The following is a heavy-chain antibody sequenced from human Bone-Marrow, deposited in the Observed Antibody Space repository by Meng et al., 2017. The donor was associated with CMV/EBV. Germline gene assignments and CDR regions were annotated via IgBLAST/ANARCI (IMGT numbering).Heavy chain of an antibody. V-gene: IGHV4-39*01. CDR2: IYYSGST. Sequence: GSISSISYYWGWIRQPPGKGLEWIGSIYYSGSTYYNPSLKSRVTISVDTSKNQFSLKLSSVTAADTAVYYCARSADYGDYHYNWFDPWGQGTLVTVSS. D-gene: IGHD4-17*01. J-gene: IGHJ5*02. CDR3: ARSADYGDYHYNWFDP. CDR1: GSISSISYY.